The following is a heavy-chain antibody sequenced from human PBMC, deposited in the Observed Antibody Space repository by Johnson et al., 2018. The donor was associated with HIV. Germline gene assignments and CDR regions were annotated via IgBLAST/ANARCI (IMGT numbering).Heavy chain of an antibody. D-gene: IGHD1-26*01. J-gene: IGHJ3*02. CDR3: ANGGSYSAADDAFDI. CDR1: GFTFSNYG. Sequence: QVQLLESGGGLVQPGGSLRLSCAASGFTFSNYGLHWVRQAPGKGLERVAFIRYDGSNKYYADFVTGRFTISRDNSKNTLYLQMNSLRAEDTAVYYCANGGSYSAADDAFDIWGQGTMVTVSS. V-gene: IGHV3-30*02. CDR2: IRYDGSNK.